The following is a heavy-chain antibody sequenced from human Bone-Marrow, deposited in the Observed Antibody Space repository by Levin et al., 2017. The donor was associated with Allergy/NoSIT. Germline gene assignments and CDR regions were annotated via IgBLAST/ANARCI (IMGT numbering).Heavy chain of an antibody. V-gene: IGHV1-2*02. CDR1: GYTFTGYY. J-gene: IGHJ5*01. CDR3: ARGLRPGYSSSWFDS. CDR2: INPNSGGT. Sequence: GESLKISCKASGYTFTGYYMHWVRQAPGQGLEWMGWINPNSGGTNYAQKFQGRVTMTRDTSITTAYMEQSSLRSDDPDVYYCARGLRPGYSSSWFDSWGQGTLFTVSS. D-gene: IGHD6-13*01.